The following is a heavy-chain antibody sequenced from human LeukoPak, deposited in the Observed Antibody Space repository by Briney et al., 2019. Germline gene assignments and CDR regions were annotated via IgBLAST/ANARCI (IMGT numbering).Heavy chain of an antibody. D-gene: IGHD3-22*01. CDR1: GGSFSGYY. Sequence: SETLSLTCAVYGGSFSGYYWSWIRQPPGKGLEWIGEINHSGSTNYNPSLKSRVTISVDTSKNQFSLKLSSVTAADTAVYYCARVPDDSSGYTISDAFDIWGQGTMSPSLQ. V-gene: IGHV4-34*01. CDR3: ARVPDDSSGYTISDAFDI. CDR2: INHSGST. J-gene: IGHJ3*02.